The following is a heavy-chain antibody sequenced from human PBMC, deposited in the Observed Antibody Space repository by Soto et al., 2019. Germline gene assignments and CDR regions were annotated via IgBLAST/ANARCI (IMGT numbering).Heavy chain of an antibody. CDR1: GYTFTGYY. CDR3: ARDYAIFGVVLYYFDY. V-gene: IGHV1-2*02. CDR2: INPNSGGT. J-gene: IGHJ4*02. Sequence: ASVKVSCKASGYTFTGYYMHWVLQAPGQGLEWMGWINPNSGGTNYAQKFQGRVTMTRDTSISTAYMELSRLRSDDTAVYYCARDYAIFGVVLYYFDYWGQGTLVTVSS. D-gene: IGHD3-3*01.